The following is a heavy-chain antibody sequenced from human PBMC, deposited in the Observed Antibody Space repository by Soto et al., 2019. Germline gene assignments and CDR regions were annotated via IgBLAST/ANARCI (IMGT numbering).Heavy chain of an antibody. J-gene: IGHJ6*03. CDR2: MNPNSGNT. CDR3: AREGLVVPAATSYYYYYYMDV. Sequence: ASVKVSCKASGYTFTSYDINWVRQATGQGLEWMGWMNPNSGNTGYAQKFQGRVTMTRNTSISTAYMELGSLRSEDTAVYYCAREGLVVPAATSYYYYYYMDVWGKGTTVTVSS. V-gene: IGHV1-8*01. CDR1: GYTFTSYD. D-gene: IGHD2-2*01.